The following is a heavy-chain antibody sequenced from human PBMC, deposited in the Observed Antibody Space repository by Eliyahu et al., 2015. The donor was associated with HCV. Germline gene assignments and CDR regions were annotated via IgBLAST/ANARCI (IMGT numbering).Heavy chain of an antibody. D-gene: IGHD2-21*02. Sequence: EVQLLESGGGLVQPGGSLGLXCTASGFTFSNYAMSWLRQAPGKGLGWVSAVGSYGDRTYYSDSVRGRFSISRDNSKNIVSLQMNSLRAEDTAIYYCAKECGGDCYSRGAYFDFWGRGSLVTVSS. CDR1: GFTFSNYA. CDR3: AKECGGDCYSRGAYFDF. CDR2: VGSYGDRT. V-gene: IGHV3-23*01. J-gene: IGHJ4*01.